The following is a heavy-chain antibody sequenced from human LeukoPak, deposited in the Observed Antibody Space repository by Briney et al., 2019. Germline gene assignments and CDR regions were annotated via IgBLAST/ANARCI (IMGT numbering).Heavy chain of an antibody. CDR3: AKSVYYVWGGFLDY. CDR2: IYHSGST. CDR1: GGSISSGGYS. V-gene: IGHV4-30-2*01. D-gene: IGHD3-16*01. Sequence: SETLSLTCAVSGGSISSGGYSWRWIRQPPGKGLEWIGYIYHSGSTYYNPSLKSRVTISVDRSKNQFSLKLSSVTAADTAVYYWAKSVYYVWGGFLDYWGQGTLVTVSS. J-gene: IGHJ4*02.